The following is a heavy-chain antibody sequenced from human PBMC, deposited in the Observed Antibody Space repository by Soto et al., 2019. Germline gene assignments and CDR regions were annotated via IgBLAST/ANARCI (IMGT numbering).Heavy chain of an antibody. CDR3: ARRRAGWYTAQKVGYFDY. D-gene: IGHD6-19*01. CDR2: INHSGST. V-gene: IGHV4-34*01. CDR1: GGSFSGYY. J-gene: IGHJ4*02. Sequence: SETLSLTCAVYGGSFSGYYWSWIRQPPGKGLEWIGEINHSGSTNYNPSLKSRVTISVDTSKNQFSLKLSSVTAADTAVYYCARRRAGWYTAQKVGYFDYWGQGTLVTVSS.